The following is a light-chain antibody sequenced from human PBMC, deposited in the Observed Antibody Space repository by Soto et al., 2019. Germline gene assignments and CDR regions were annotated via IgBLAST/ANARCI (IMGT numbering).Light chain of an antibody. CDR2: DAS. CDR3: QQYNTVPLT. CDR1: QSVISN. J-gene: IGKJ3*01. V-gene: IGKV3-15*01. Sequence: ETVMTQSPATLSVSPGERPTLSCRASQSVISNLAWYQQKPGQAPRLLISDASPRATGNPARFSGSGSGTEFTLTISSLQSEDFAVYDSQQYNTVPLTFRPGTKVDIK.